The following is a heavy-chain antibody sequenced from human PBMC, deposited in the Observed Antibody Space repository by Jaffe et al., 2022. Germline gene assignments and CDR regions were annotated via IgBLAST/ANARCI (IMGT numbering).Heavy chain of an antibody. Sequence: EVQLLESGGGLVQPGGSLRLSCAASGFTFSSYAMSWVRQAPGKGLEWVSAISGSGGSTYYADSVKGRFTISRDNSKNTLYLQMNSLRAEDTAVYYCAKQEFRTAYGDYGYSDFDYWGQGTLVTVSS. J-gene: IGHJ4*02. V-gene: IGHV3-23*01. CDR2: ISGSGGST. CDR3: AKQEFRTAYGDYGYSDFDY. CDR1: GFTFSSYA. D-gene: IGHD4-17*01.